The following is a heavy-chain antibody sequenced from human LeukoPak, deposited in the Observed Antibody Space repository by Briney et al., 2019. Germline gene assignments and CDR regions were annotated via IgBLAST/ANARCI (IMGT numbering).Heavy chain of an antibody. CDR1: GGSISSSSFY. J-gene: IGHJ3*02. V-gene: IGHV4-61*05. CDR3: ARGELAVAGNPFDI. D-gene: IGHD6-19*01. Sequence: SETLSLTCTVSGGSISSSSFYWGWIRQSPGKGLEWIGYIYYSGSTNYNPSLKSRVTISVDTSKNQFSLKLSSVTAADTAVYYCARGELAVAGNPFDIWGQGTMVTVSS. CDR2: IYYSGST.